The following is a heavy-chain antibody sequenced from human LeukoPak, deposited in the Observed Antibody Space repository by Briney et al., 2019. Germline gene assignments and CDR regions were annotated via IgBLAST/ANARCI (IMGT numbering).Heavy chain of an antibody. V-gene: IGHV5-51*01. D-gene: IGHD5-18*01. CDR3: ARQQRGYSYGSGIDD. CDR2: IYPGDSDT. CDR1: GYSFTSYW. Sequence: GESLKISCKGSGYSFTSYWIGWVRQMPGKGLEWMGIIYPGDSDTRYSPSFQGQVTISADKSISTAYLQWSSLKASDTAMYYCARQQRGYSYGSGIDDWGQGTLVTVSS. J-gene: IGHJ4*02.